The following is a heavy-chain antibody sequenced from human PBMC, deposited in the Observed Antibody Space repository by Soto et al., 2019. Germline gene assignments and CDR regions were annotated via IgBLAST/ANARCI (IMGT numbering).Heavy chain of an antibody. Sequence: QITLKESGPTLVKSTQTLTLTCTFSGFSLSTRGVGVGWIHQPPGKALEWLALIYWDDDKRYSPSLKTRLTITKDTSRNQVVLTMTSMDPVDTATYYCAAARPTLFDYWGQGTLVTVSS. J-gene: IGHJ4*02. CDR3: AAARPTLFDY. D-gene: IGHD6-6*01. V-gene: IGHV2-5*02. CDR2: IYWDDDK. CDR1: GFSLSTRGVG.